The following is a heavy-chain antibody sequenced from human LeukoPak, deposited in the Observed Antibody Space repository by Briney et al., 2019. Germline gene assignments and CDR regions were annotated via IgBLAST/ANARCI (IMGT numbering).Heavy chain of an antibody. CDR2: IYPGDSDT. CDR1: GYSFTNYW. V-gene: IGHV5-51*01. D-gene: IGHD1-26*01. CDR3: ARRRGWDFHWFDP. J-gene: IGHJ5*02. Sequence: GESLKISCKGSGYSFTNYWIGWVRQMPGKGLEWMGIIYPGDSDTKYSPSFQGQVIISADKSISTAYLQWSSLKASDTAMYYCARRRGWDFHWFDPWGQGTLVTVSS.